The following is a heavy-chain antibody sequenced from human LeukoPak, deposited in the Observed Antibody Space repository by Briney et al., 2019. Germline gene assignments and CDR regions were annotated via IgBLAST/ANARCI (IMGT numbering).Heavy chain of an antibody. J-gene: IGHJ6*03. D-gene: IGHD3-10*01. Sequence: PGGSLRLSCAASGFTFSSYAMNWVRQAPGKGLEWVSSISSSSSYIYYADSVKGRFTISRDNAKNSLYLQMNSLRAEDTAVYYCASYLRGYMDVWGKGTTVTVSS. CDR2: ISSSSSYI. CDR1: GFTFSSYA. V-gene: IGHV3-21*01. CDR3: ASYLRGYMDV.